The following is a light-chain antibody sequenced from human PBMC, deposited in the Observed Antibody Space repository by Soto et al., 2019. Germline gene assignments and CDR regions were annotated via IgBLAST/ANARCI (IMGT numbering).Light chain of an antibody. CDR2: NVT. CDR3: SSYTLSDTLVM. J-gene: IGLJ3*02. Sequence: QSALTQPASVSGSPGQSITISCTGTSSDIGAYNYVSWYQQHPSKSPKLIIFNVTNRPSGVSDRFSGSKSGNTASLTIPGLQPPVEADYYCSSYTLSDTLVMFGGGTKLTVL. V-gene: IGLV2-14*03. CDR1: SSDIGAYNY.